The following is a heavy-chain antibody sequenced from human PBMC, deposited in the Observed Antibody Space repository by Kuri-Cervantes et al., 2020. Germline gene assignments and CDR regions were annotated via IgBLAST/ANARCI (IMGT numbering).Heavy chain of an antibody. V-gene: IGHV6-1*01. CDR3: VRSSHGGYSSSWLFDY. CDR1: GDSFSSNSAA. Sequence: SDTLSLTCALSGDSFSSNSAAWNWIRQSPSRGLEWLGRTYYRSKWYNDYAVSVKSRITINPDTSKNQFSLQLNSVTPEDTAVYYCVRSSHGGYSSSWLFDYWGQGTLVTVSS. J-gene: IGHJ4*02. D-gene: IGHD6-13*01. CDR2: TYYRSKWYN.